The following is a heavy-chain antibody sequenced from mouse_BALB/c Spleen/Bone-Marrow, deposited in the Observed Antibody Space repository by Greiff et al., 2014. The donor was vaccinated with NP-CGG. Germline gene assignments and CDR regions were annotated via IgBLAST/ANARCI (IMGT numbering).Heavy chain of an antibody. CDR3: ANYYYGSHFDY. D-gene: IGHD1-1*01. CDR1: GFNIKDTY. CDR2: IDPANGNT. Sequence: VHVKQSGAALVKPGASVKLSCTASGFNIKDTYMHWVKQRPGQGLEWIGRIDPANGNTKYDPKFQGKATITADTSSNTAYLQLSSLTSEDTAVYYCANYYYGSHFDYWGQGTTLTVSS. J-gene: IGHJ2*01. V-gene: IGHV14-3*02.